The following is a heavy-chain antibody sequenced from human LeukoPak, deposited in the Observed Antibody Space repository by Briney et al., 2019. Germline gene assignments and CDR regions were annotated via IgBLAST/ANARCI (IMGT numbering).Heavy chain of an antibody. Sequence: SETLSLTCTVSGGSISSSSYYWGWIRQPPGKGLEWIGSIYYSGSTYYNPSLKSRVTISVDTSKNQFSLKLSSVTAADTAVYYCARLIYGSGSYYQYNWFDPWGQGTLVTVSS. J-gene: IGHJ5*02. V-gene: IGHV4-39*07. CDR1: GGSISSSSYY. CDR2: IYYSGST. CDR3: ARLIYGSGSYYQYNWFDP. D-gene: IGHD3-10*01.